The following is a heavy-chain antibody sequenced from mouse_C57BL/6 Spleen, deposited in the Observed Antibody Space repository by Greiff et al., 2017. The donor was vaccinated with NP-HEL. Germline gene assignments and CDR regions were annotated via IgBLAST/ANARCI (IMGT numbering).Heavy chain of an antibody. D-gene: IGHD1-1*01. CDR1: GYTFTSYW. CDR3: ASTPPYYGSSPYWYFDV. CDR2: IDPSDSET. V-gene: IGHV1-52*01. J-gene: IGHJ1*03. Sequence: VQLQQPGAELVRPGSSVKLSCKASGYTFTSYWMHWVKQRPIQGLEWIGNIDPSDSETHYNQKFKDKATLTVDKSSSTAYMQLSSLTSEDSAVYYCASTPPYYGSSPYWYFDVWGTGTTVTVSS.